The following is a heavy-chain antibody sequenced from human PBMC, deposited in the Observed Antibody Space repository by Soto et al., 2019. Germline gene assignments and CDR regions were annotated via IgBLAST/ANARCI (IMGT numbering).Heavy chain of an antibody. D-gene: IGHD3-9*01. CDR2: IIPIFGTV. CDR3: ARNAKHYDILTHFDY. J-gene: IGHJ4*02. Sequence: QVQLVQSGAEVKKPGSSVKVSCKASGGTFSSYAISWVRQAPGQGLEWMGGIIPIFGTVNYAQKFQGRITITADESTSTAYMELSSLRSEDTAVYYCARNAKHYDILTHFDYWGQGTLVTVSS. CDR1: GGTFSSYA. V-gene: IGHV1-69*01.